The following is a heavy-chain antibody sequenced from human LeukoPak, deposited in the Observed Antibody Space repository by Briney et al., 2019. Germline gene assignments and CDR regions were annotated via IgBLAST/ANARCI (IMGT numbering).Heavy chain of an antibody. D-gene: IGHD3-9*01. Sequence: PSETLSLTCAAYGGSFSGYYWSWIRQPPGKGLEWIGEINHSGSTNYNPSLKSRVTISVDTSKNQFSLKLSSVTAADTAVYYCARLGMGPYYDILTGYPPLDYWGQGTLVTVSS. V-gene: IGHV4-34*01. CDR3: ARLGMGPYYDILTGYPPLDY. CDR1: GGSFSGYY. CDR2: INHSGST. J-gene: IGHJ4*02.